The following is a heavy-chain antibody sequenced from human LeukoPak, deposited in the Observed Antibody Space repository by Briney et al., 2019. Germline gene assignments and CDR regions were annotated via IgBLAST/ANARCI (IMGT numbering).Heavy chain of an antibody. J-gene: IGHJ6*02. CDR3: ARLGYCSSTSCFRGMDV. CDR2: INHSGST. V-gene: IGHV4-34*01. Sequence: SETLSLTCAVYGGSFSGYYWSWIRQPPGKGLEWIGEINHSGSTNYNPSLKSRVTISVDTSKNQFSLKLSSVTAADTAVYYCARLGYCSSTSCFRGMDVWRQGTTVTVSS. CDR1: GGSFSGYY. D-gene: IGHD2-2*01.